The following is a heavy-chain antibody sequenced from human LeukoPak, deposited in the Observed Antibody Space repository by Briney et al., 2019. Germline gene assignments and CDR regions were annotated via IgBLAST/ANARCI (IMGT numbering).Heavy chain of an antibody. Sequence: PSETLSLTCTVSGGSIRSYYWSWIWQPPGKGLEWIGYMYSSGSTNYNPSLNSRITISVDTSKNQFSLKLSSVTAADTAVYYCARLDDGRDYGMDVWGQGTTVTVSS. V-gene: IGHV4-59*08. D-gene: IGHD1-1*01. J-gene: IGHJ6*02. CDR3: ARLDDGRDYGMDV. CDR2: MYSSGST. CDR1: GGSIRSYY.